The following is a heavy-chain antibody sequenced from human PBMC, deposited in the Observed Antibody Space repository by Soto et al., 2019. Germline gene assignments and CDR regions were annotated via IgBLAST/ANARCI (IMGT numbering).Heavy chain of an antibody. V-gene: IGHV1-69*13. J-gene: IGHJ5*02. Sequence: SVKVSCKASGGTFSSYAISWVRQAPGQGLEWMGGIIPIFGTANYAQEFQGRVTITADESTSTAYMELSSLRSEDTAVYYCAREFLYCISTSCYGYRNWFDPWGQGTLVTVSS. CDR2: IIPIFGTA. CDR3: AREFLYCISTSCYGYRNWFDP. D-gene: IGHD2-2*01. CDR1: GGTFSSYA.